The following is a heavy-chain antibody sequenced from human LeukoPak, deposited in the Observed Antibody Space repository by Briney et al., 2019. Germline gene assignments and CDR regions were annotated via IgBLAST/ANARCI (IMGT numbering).Heavy chain of an antibody. CDR2: IYTSGST. D-gene: IGHD5-24*01. CDR3: ARGWAGNYYYYGMDV. V-gene: IGHV4-4*07. J-gene: IGHJ6*02. Sequence: SETLSLTCTVSGDSISSYYWSWIRQPAGKGLEWIGRIYTSGSTNYNPSLKSRVTMSVDTSKNHFSLKLSSVTAADTAVYYCARGWAGNYYYYGMDVRGQGTTVTVSS. CDR1: GDSISSYY.